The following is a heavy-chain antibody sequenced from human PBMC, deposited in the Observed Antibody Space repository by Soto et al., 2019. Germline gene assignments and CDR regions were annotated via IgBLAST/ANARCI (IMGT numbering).Heavy chain of an antibody. Sequence: GESLKISCRGSDYIFSYYWMGWVRQMPGKGLEWMGIIYPDDSDTRISTSFEGQVTISADKSTNTIYQQWSSLRATDTAIYYCVRVYRGKHRVLEASGFDFCGQGTSVTFSA. D-gene: IGHD3-3*01. V-gene: IGHV5-51*01. CDR2: IYPDDSDT. CDR3: VRVYRGKHRVLEASGFDF. J-gene: IGHJ4*02. CDR1: DYIFSYYW.